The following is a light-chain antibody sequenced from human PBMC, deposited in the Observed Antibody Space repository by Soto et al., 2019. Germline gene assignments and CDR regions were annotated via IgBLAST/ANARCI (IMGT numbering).Light chain of an antibody. CDR2: LDFDGGH. Sequence: QSVLTQSPSASASLGASVKLTCTLTSGHTTYAIAWHQQQPERGPRYLMKLDFDGGHFKGDGVPDRFSGSSSGSERYLTISSLQSEDEADYYCQTWGPGFRVFGGGTKVTVL. CDR1: SGHTTYA. J-gene: IGLJ3*02. CDR3: QTWGPGFRV. V-gene: IGLV4-69*01.